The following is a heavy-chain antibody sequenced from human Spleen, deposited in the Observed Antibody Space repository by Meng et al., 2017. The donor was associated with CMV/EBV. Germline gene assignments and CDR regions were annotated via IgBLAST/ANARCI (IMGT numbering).Heavy chain of an antibody. CDR3: AKEQADGLPFDY. Sequence: SCAASGFTFITYGMAWVRLVPGKGLEFVSAIDKHGVTTFYADSVKGRFTISRDNSKNTLSVQMNSLRAEDTAVYYCAKEQADGLPFDYWGQGTLVTVSS. V-gene: IGHV3-23*01. CDR1: GFTFITYG. CDR2: IDKHGVTT. J-gene: IGHJ4*02.